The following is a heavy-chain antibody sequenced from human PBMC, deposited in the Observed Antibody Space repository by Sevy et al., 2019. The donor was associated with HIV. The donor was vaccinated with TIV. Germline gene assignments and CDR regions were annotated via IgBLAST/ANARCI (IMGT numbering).Heavy chain of an antibody. D-gene: IGHD3-3*01. CDR3: ARELDDFWSGYQY. J-gene: IGHJ4*02. Sequence: ASVKVSCKASGYSFTGYFLHWLRQAPGQGLEWMGWINPSTGGTMSAQNFQGRVTMTRDTSISTAYMQLSGLKSDDTAVYYCARELDDFWSGYQYWGPGSLVTVSS. V-gene: IGHV1-2*02. CDR2: INPSTGGT. CDR1: GYSFTGYF.